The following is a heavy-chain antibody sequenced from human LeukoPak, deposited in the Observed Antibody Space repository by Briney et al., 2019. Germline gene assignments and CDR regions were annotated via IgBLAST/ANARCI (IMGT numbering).Heavy chain of an antibody. D-gene: IGHD3-22*01. V-gene: IGHV4-59*01. CDR3: ARGTRVVVDY. J-gene: IGHJ4*02. Sequence: SETLSLTCTVSGGSISSYYWSWLRQPPGKGLEWIGYIYYSGSTNYNPSLKSRVTISVDTSKNQFSLKLSSVTAADTAVYYCARGTRVVVDYWGQGTLVTVSS. CDR1: GGSISSYY. CDR2: IYYSGST.